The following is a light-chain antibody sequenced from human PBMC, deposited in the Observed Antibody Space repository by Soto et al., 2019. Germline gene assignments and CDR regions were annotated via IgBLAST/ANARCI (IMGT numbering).Light chain of an antibody. CDR2: KAS. CDR3: QQYDSYSVT. J-gene: IGKJ3*01. V-gene: IGKV1-5*03. Sequence: DIQMTQSPSMVSASVGDRVTITCRASQSIKSWLAWYQVKPGKAPKLLIYKASTLDSGVPSRFSGSGSGTDFTLTISDPQPDDFATYYCQQYDSYSVTFGPGTKVEIK. CDR1: QSIKSW.